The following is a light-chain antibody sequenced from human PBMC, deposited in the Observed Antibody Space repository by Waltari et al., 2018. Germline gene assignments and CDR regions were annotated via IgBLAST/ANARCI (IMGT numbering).Light chain of an antibody. V-gene: IGLV2-14*03. CDR3: SSFTSSTTGI. J-gene: IGLJ2*01. Sequence: SALTQPDSVSGSPGQSITISCSGISSDSGGYNYVSWYQQHPGEAPKVIIYDVTNQPSGVSNRFSGSKSGSSASLIISGLQPEDEAVYYCSSFTSSTTGIFGGGTKLTVL. CDR2: DVT. CDR1: SSDSGGYNY.